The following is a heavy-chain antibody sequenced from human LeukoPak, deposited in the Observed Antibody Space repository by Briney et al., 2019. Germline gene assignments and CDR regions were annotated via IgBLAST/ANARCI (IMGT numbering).Heavy chain of an antibody. CDR2: INHSGST. J-gene: IGHJ4*02. CDR1: GGSFSGYY. Sequence: SETLSLTCAVYGGSFSGYYWSWTRQPPGKGLEWIGEINHSGSTNYNPSLKSRVTISVDTSKNQFSLKLSSVTAADTAVYYCARGTLNYYDSSGYWGYWGQGTLVTVSS. CDR3: ARGTLNYYDSSGYWGY. V-gene: IGHV4-34*01. D-gene: IGHD3-22*01.